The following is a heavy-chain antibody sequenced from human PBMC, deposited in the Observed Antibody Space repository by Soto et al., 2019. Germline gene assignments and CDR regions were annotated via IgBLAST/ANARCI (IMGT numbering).Heavy chain of an antibody. CDR2: TNAGNGKT. J-gene: IGHJ6*02. Sequence: ASVKVSCKASGGTFSSYAISWVRQAPGQSLGWMGWTNAGNGKTKYSQKFQGRVTITGDTSASTAYMELSSLRSEDTSVYYCGRDSKWDDTSVGMDVWGQGTKVTVS. V-gene: IGHV1-3*01. D-gene: IGHD3-22*01. CDR3: GRDSKWDDTSVGMDV. CDR1: GGTFSSYA.